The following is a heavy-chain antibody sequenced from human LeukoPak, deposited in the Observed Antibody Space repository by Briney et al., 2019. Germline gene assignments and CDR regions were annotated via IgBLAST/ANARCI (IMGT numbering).Heavy chain of an antibody. CDR2: FDPEKGET. J-gene: IGHJ4*02. D-gene: IGHD4-17*01. CDR1: GYTLTELS. Sequence: ASVKVSCKVSGYTLTELSMHWVRQAPGKGFEWMGRFDPEKGETIYAQKFQGRVTMTEDTSTDTAYMELSSLRSEDTAVYYCARVPPTNDYGDYRYYFDYWGQGTLVTVSS. V-gene: IGHV1-24*01. CDR3: ARVPPTNDYGDYRYYFDY.